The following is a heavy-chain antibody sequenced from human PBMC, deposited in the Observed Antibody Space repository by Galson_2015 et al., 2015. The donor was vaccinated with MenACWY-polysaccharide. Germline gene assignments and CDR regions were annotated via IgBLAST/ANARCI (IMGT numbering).Heavy chain of an antibody. D-gene: IGHD3-10*01. CDR2: IFWNDDG. CDR3: ARCLTALPVRGAFDI. J-gene: IGHJ3*02. CDR1: GFSLSTPGVG. Sequence: PALVKPTQTLTLTCTFSGFSLSTPGVGVGWIRQPPGKALEWLALIFWNDDGRYSPSLKSRLTITKDTSKNQVVLTMTNMYPVDTGTYYCARCLTALPVRGAFDIWGQGTKVTVSS. V-gene: IGHV2-5*01.